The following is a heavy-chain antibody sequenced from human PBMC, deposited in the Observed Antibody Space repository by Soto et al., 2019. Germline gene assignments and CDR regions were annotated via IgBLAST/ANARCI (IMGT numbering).Heavy chain of an antibody. CDR1: GFTFSSYS. CDR2: ISNTGSSI. J-gene: IGHJ4*02. Sequence: GGSLRLSCAASGFTFSSYSLNWVRQAPGKGLEWVSYISNTGSSIYYADSVRGRFTISRDNAQNSLYLQMNSLRDEDTAIYYCARDSSSWYYWGQGTLVTVSS. V-gene: IGHV3-48*02. CDR3: ARDSSSWYY. D-gene: IGHD6-13*01.